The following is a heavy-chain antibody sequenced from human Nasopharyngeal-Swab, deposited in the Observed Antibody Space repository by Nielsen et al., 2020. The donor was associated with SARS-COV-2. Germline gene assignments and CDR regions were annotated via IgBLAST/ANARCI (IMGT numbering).Heavy chain of an antibody. Sequence: GGSLRLSCAASGFTFDNYAMSWVRQPPGRGLEWVSSISGSGSNTYYRDSVKGRFTISRDNSKNTLYLQMNSLRAEDTAVYYCAKEEVSTTGTRGYYYYYMDVWGKGTTVTVSS. CDR3: AKEEVSTTGTRGYYYYYMDV. V-gene: IGHV3-23*01. D-gene: IGHD1-1*01. CDR1: GFTFDNYA. J-gene: IGHJ6*03. CDR2: ISGSGSNT.